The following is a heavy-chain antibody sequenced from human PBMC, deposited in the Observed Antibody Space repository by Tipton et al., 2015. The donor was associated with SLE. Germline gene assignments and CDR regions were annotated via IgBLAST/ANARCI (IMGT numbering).Heavy chain of an antibody. D-gene: IGHD4-23*01. Sequence: TLSLTCTVSGGSIRSGDYYWSWIRQPPGKGLEWIGYIYYSGSTYYNPSLKSRVTISVDTSKNQFSLKLSSVTAADTAVYYCARTHDYGGPGGQHWGQGTLVTVSS. V-gene: IGHV4-30-4*01. CDR3: ARTHDYGGPGGQH. CDR1: GGSIRSGDYY. CDR2: IYYSGST. J-gene: IGHJ1*01.